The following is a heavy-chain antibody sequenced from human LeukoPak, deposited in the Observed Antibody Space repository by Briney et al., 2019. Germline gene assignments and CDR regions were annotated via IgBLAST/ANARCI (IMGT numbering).Heavy chain of an antibody. CDR1: GFTLSSYA. CDR2: IIVSGGYT. CDR3: LGYCSGGTCYSGAY. D-gene: IGHD2-15*01. Sequence: GGSLRLFCAASGFTLSSYAMSWVRQAPGKGLEGVSTIIVSGGYTFYGDPVKGRFPISRENSKHTMSTQKNRQTVGDTAPLFCLGYCSGGTCYSGAYWRQGTLATVSS. J-gene: IGHJ4*02. V-gene: IGHV3-23*01.